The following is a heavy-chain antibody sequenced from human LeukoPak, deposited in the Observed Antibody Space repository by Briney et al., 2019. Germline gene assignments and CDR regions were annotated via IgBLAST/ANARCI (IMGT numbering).Heavy chain of an antibody. CDR2: ISSSGSTI. Sequence: GGSLRLSCAASGFTYSDYYMSWIRQAPGKGLEWVSYISSSGSTIYYADSVKGRFTISRDNAKNSLYLQMNSLRAEDTAVYYCARDLTSYGERLDYWGQGTLVTVSS. CDR1: GFTYSDYY. V-gene: IGHV3-11*04. J-gene: IGHJ4*02. D-gene: IGHD5-18*01. CDR3: ARDLTSYGERLDY.